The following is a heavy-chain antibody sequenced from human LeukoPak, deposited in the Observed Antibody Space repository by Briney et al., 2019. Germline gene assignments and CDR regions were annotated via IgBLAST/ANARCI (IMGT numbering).Heavy chain of an antibody. CDR2: ISWNSGSI. D-gene: IGHD3-9*01. J-gene: IGHJ4*02. V-gene: IGHV3-9*01. CDR1: GFTFDDYA. Sequence: PGGSLRLSCAASGFTFDDYAMHWARQAPGKGLEWVSGISWNSGSIGYADSVKGRFTISRDNAKNSLYLQMNSLRAEDTALYYCAKSPPSYDILTPSFYFDYWGQGTLVTVSS. CDR3: AKSPPSYDILTPSFYFDY.